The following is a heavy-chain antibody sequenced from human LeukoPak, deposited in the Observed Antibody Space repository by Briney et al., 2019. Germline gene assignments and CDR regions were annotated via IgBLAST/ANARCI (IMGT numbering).Heavy chain of an antibody. CDR2: IYSSGST. CDR1: GGSINSYY. D-gene: IGHD1-26*01. CDR3: ARSKSGGVVDY. Sequence: SETLSLTCTVSGGSINSYYWSWIRQPAGKGLEWIGRIYSSGSTNHNPSLKSRLTISVDTSKNQFSLQLSSVTAADTAVYYCARSKSGGVVDYWGQGTLVTVSS. V-gene: IGHV4-4*07. J-gene: IGHJ4*02.